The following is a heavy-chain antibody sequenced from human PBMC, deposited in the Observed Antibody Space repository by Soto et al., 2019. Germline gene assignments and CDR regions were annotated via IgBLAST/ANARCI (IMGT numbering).Heavy chain of an antibody. D-gene: IGHD6-19*01. J-gene: IGHJ4*02. CDR3: ARPYSSGWYGDFDY. CDR2: ISYDGSNK. Sequence: GGSLRLSCAASGFTFSSYAMHWVRQAPGKGLEWVAVISYDGSNKYYADSVKGRFTISRDHSKNTLSLQMNSLRPEDTAVYYCARPYSSGWYGDFDYWGQGTLVTVSS. CDR1: GFTFSSYA. V-gene: IGHV3-30-3*01.